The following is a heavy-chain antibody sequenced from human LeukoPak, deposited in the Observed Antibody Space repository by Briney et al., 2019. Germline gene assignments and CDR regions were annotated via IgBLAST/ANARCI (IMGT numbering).Heavy chain of an antibody. V-gene: IGHV3-21*01. CDR2: ISASRSYI. J-gene: IGHJ5*02. D-gene: IGHD3-9*01. Sequence: GGSLRLSCAASGFTFSSYTMNWVRQAPGKGLEWVSSISASRSYIYYADSVKGRFTIPRDNAKNSLYLQMNSLRAEDTAVYYCARVTMYYDILTGYYKPNWFDPWGQGTLVTVSS. CDR3: ARVTMYYDILTGYYKPNWFDP. CDR1: GFTFSSYT.